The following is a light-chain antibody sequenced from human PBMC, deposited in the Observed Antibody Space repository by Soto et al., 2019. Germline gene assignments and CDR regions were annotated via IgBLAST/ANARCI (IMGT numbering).Light chain of an antibody. Sequence: QSVLTQPASVSGSPGQSITISCNGTSSDVGRYNLVSWYQQHPGKAPRLMIYEVSKRPSGGSNRFSGSKSGNTASLTISGLQAEDEAEYYCWSYAGSRTLVFGGGTKLTVL. CDR1: SSDVGRYNL. V-gene: IGLV2-23*02. CDR3: WSYAGSRTLV. CDR2: EVS. J-gene: IGLJ2*01.